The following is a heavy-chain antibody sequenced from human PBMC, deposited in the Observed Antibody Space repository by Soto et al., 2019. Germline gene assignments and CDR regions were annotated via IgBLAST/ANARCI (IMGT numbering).Heavy chain of an antibody. D-gene: IGHD1-1*01. CDR3: ARTRNLDV. V-gene: IGHV4-34*01. Sequence: QVQLQQWGAGLLKPSENLSLTCAVYGGSLSGYYGNWIRQSPGKGLEWIGEINHSGSTNYNPSLKSRVTISIDTSKNQFSLKLSSVTAADTAVYYCARTRNLDVWGQGTTVIVSS. CDR2: INHSGST. CDR1: GGSLSGYY. J-gene: IGHJ6*02.